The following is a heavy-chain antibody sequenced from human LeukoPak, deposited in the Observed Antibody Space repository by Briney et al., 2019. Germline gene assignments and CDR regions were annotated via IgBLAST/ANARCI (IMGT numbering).Heavy chain of an antibody. CDR1: GGSITSGGSY. CDR2: ISYSGSA. J-gene: IGHJ6*02. D-gene: IGHD5-18*01. Sequence: PSRTLSLTCTVSGGSITSGGSYWTWIRQHPGKGLEWIGYISYSGSAYYNPSLKSRLTMLVDTSKNQFSLKLSSVTAADTAVYYCARDQGAEYSYENYGMDVWGQGTTVTVSS. CDR3: ARDQGAEYSYENYGMDV. V-gene: IGHV4-31*03.